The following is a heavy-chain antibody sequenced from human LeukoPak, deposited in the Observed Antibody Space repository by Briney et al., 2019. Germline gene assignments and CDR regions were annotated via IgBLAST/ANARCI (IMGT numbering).Heavy chain of an antibody. CDR1: GFTFSSYA. J-gene: IGHJ4*02. D-gene: IGHD3-22*01. CDR3: AKDSRLITMIVVVILDDYFDY. CDR2: ISGSGGST. Sequence: GGSLRLSCAASGFTFSSYAMSWVRQAPGKGLEWVSAISGSGGSTYYADSVKGRFTISRDNSKNTLYLQMNSLRAEDTAVYYCAKDSRLITMIVVVILDDYFDYWGQGTLVTVSS. V-gene: IGHV3-23*01.